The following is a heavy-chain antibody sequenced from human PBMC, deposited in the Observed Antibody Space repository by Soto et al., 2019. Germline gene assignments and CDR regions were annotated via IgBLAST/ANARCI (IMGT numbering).Heavy chain of an antibody. CDR2: IIPIFGTA. CDR3: ASLAAPSYNYYYGMDV. J-gene: IGHJ6*02. CDR1: GVTFSSYA. V-gene: IGHV1-69*01. Sequence: QVQLVQSGAEVKKPGSSVKVSCKASGVTFSSYAISWVRQAPGQGLEWMGGIIPIFGTANYAQKFQGRVTITADESTSTAYMELSSLRSEDTAVYYCASLAAPSYNYYYGMDVWGQGTTVTVSS. D-gene: IGHD6-13*01.